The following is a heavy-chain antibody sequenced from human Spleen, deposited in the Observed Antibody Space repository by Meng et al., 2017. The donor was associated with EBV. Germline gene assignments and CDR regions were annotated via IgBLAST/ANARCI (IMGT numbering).Heavy chain of an antibody. V-gene: IGHV4-61*01. CDR1: GGPVTSGFYY. CDR2: LYYRGAT. J-gene: IGHJ4*02. CDR3: ARENRDHYNTSDS. D-gene: IGHD3-22*01. Sequence: QWQIHDRGLVLLQPSGPLFPNIKSSGGPVTSGFYYWSWIRHTPVKGLEWIGNLYYRGATYDHPTLQSRVAVSRDTSKNQFSLRLSSVTTADTAVYYCARENRDHYNTSDSWGQGTLVTVSS.